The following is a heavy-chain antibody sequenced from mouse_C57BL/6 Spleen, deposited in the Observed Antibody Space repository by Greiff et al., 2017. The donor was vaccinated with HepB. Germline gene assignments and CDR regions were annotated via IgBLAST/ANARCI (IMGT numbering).Heavy chain of an antibody. Sequence: EVMLVESGGGLVKPGGSLKLSCAASGFTFSDYGMHWVRQAPEKGLEWVAYISSGSSTIYYADTVKGRFTISRDNAKNTLFLQMTSLRSEDTAMYYCARDYYYGSSPSAMDYWGQGTSVTVSS. V-gene: IGHV5-17*01. J-gene: IGHJ4*01. CDR1: GFTFSDYG. CDR3: ARDYYYGSSPSAMDY. CDR2: ISSGSSTI. D-gene: IGHD1-1*01.